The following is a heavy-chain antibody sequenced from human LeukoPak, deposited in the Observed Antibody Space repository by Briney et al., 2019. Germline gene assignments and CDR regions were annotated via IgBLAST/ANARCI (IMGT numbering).Heavy chain of an antibody. D-gene: IGHD6-13*01. Sequence: PGGSLRLSCAASGFIFSNYWMTWVRQAPGKGLEWVANIKEDGSEKYYLDSVSGRFTISRDNAKNSLYLQMNSLRAEDTAVYYCVKVSIAVAGSDYWGQGTLVTAFS. CDR1: GFIFSNYW. J-gene: IGHJ4*02. CDR2: IKEDGSEK. CDR3: VKVSIAVAGSDY. V-gene: IGHV3-7*01.